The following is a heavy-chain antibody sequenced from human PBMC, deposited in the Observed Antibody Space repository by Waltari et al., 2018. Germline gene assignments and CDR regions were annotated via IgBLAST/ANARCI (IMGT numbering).Heavy chain of an antibody. Sequence: QVQLVQSGAEVKKPGASVKVSCKVSGYILTELSMHWVRQAPGKGLEWMGGFDPEDGETIYAQKFQGRVTMTEDTSTDTAYMELSSLRSEDTAVYYCATPPYSSSWYVTTGDYFDYWGQGTLVTVSS. V-gene: IGHV1-24*01. CDR1: GYILTELS. CDR2: FDPEDGET. J-gene: IGHJ4*02. CDR3: ATPPYSSSWYVTTGDYFDY. D-gene: IGHD6-13*01.